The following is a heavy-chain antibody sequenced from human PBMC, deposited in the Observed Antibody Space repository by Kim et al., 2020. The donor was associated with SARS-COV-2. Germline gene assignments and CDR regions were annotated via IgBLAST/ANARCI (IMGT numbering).Heavy chain of an antibody. CDR2: ISWNSGSI. Sequence: GGSLRLSCAASGFTFDDYAMHWVRQAPGKGLEWVSGISWNSGSIGYADSVKGRFTISRDNAKNSLYLQMNSLRAEDTALYYCAKDMNIAVAGSKGHYYYGMDVWGQGTTVTVSS. CDR1: GFTFDDYA. CDR3: AKDMNIAVAGSKGHYYYGMDV. V-gene: IGHV3-9*01. D-gene: IGHD6-19*01. J-gene: IGHJ6*02.